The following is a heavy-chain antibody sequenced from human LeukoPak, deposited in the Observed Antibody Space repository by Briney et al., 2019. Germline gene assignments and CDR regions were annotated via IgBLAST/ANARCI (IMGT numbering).Heavy chain of an antibody. V-gene: IGHV1-8*01. J-gene: IGHJ4*02. Sequence: ASVKVSCKASGYTFTSYDINWVRQATGQGLEWMGWMNPNSGNTGYAQKFQGRVTMTRNTSISTAYMELSSLRSGDTAVYYCARGQGETYYDFWSGYYEYYFDYWGQGTLVTVSS. CDR2: MNPNSGNT. D-gene: IGHD3-3*01. CDR1: GYTFTSYD. CDR3: ARGQGETYYDFWSGYYEYYFDY.